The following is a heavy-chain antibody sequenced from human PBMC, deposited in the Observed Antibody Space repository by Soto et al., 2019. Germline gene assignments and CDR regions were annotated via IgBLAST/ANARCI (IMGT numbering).Heavy chain of an antibody. CDR2: IWYDGSNK. CDR3: ARDVYRGYSSPFEYPSIHYYGMDV. Sequence: GGSLRLSCAASGFTFSSYGMHWVRQAPGKGLEWVAVIWYDGSNKYYADSVKGRFTISRDNSKNTLYLQMNSLRAEDTAVYYCARDVYRGYSSPFEYPSIHYYGMDVWGQGTTVTVSS. D-gene: IGHD5-18*01. CDR1: GFTFSSYG. V-gene: IGHV3-33*01. J-gene: IGHJ6*02.